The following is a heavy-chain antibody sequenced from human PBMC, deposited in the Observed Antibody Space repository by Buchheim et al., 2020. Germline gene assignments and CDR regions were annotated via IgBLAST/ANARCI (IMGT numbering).Heavy chain of an antibody. CDR2: IWYDGSNK. D-gene: IGHD2-2*01. J-gene: IGHJ6*02. Sequence: QVQLVESGGGVVQPGRSLRLSCAASGFTFSSYGMHWVRQAPGKGLEWVAVIWYDGSNKYYADSVKGRFTISRDNSKNTLYLQMNSLRAEDTAVYYCARDIVVVPAASYGMDVWGQGTT. CDR3: ARDIVVVPAASYGMDV. CDR1: GFTFSSYG. V-gene: IGHV3-33*01.